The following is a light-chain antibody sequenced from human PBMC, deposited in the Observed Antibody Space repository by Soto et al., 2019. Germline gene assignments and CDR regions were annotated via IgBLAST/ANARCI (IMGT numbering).Light chain of an antibody. J-gene: IGLJ2*01. V-gene: IGLV2-14*01. CDR2: EVS. Sequence: QSVLTQPASVSGSPGQSITISCTGTSSDVGSYNFVSWYQQYPGKAPKLMMYEVSNRPSGVANRFSGSKSGNTASLTISGLQAEDEADYYCSSYSGGRNRVVFGGCTKLTVL. CDR1: SSDVGSYNF. CDR3: SSYSGGRNRVV.